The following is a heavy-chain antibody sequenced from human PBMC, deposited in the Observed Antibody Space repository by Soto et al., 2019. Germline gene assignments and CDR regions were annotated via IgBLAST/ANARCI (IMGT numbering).Heavy chain of an antibody. CDR1: GYNFTSYG. Sequence: SVKVSCKASGYNFTSYGFSWVRQARGQGLEWMGWISAYNGNTNYAQKLQGRVTMTTDTSTSTAYMELRSLRSDDTAVYYCARVALGLYGDYVDYYYGMDVWGQGTTVTVSS. D-gene: IGHD4-17*01. J-gene: IGHJ6*02. CDR3: ARVALGLYGDYVDYYYGMDV. CDR2: ISAYNGNT. V-gene: IGHV1-18*01.